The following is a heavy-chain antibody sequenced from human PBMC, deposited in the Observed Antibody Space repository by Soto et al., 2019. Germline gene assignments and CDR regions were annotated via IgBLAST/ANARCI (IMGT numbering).Heavy chain of an antibody. CDR3: ARDQGIYYYYGMDV. Sequence: SETLSLTCTVSGASISSYYWSWIRQPPGKGLEWIGYIYYSGSTNYNPSLKSRVTISVDTSKNQFSLKLSSVTAADTAVYYCARDQGIYYYYGMDVWGQGTTVTVSS. J-gene: IGHJ6*02. V-gene: IGHV4-59*01. CDR1: GASISSYY. CDR2: IYYSGST.